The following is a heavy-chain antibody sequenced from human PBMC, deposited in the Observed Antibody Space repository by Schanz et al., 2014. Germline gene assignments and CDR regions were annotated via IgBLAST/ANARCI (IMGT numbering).Heavy chain of an antibody. J-gene: IGHJ4*02. CDR3: ARSEMDRGVIWGY. V-gene: IGHV3-7*01. Sequence: EVQLVESGGGLVQPGESLRVSCAASGFTFSNYWMSWVRQAPGKGLEWVANIRQEGSEKYYVDSVKGRFTVSRDDAKNSLYLQMNSLXXXXXXVYYCARSEMDRGVIWGYWGQGTLVTVSS. CDR2: IRQEGSEK. D-gene: IGHD3-10*01. CDR1: GFTFSNYW.